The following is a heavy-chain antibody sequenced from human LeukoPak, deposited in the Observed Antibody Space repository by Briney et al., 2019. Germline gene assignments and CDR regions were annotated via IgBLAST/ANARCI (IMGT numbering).Heavy chain of an antibody. V-gene: IGHV1-18*01. CDR2: VSKYSGNA. CDR3: AREDDRSFGAYDC. CDR1: NYTFSDYD. J-gene: IGHJ4*02. D-gene: IGHD4-17*01. Sequence: ASVRVSCKASNYTFSDYDITWVRQAPGQGLEWMVWVSKYSGNADYAPKFQGRVSMTTDTSTRTAYMELRSLRPDDTAVYFCAREDDRSFGAYDCWGQGTLVTVSS.